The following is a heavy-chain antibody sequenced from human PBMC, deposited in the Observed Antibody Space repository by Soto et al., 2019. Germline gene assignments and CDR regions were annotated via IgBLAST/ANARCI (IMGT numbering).Heavy chain of an antibody. D-gene: IGHD6-13*01. Sequence: SETLSLTCTVSGDSISGYYWSWIRQAPGKGLEYIGYIYYRGSTNYNPSLKSRVTMSVDTPKNQFSLKVNSVTAADTAVYFCARQQLLPFYYALDVWGQGTTVTVSS. CDR2: IYYRGST. J-gene: IGHJ6*02. V-gene: IGHV4-59*01. CDR1: GDSISGYY. CDR3: ARQQLLPFYYALDV.